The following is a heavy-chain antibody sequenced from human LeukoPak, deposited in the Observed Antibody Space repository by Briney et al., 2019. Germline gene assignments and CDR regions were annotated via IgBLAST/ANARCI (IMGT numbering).Heavy chain of an antibody. CDR1: GFTLSNAW. Sequence: GGSLRLSCAVSGFTLSNAWMSWVRQAPGKGLEWVGRIKSKTDGGTTDYAAPVKGRFTISRDDSKNTLYLQMNSLKTEDTAVYYCTTPDYYGSGSYYYFDYWGQGTLVTVSS. CDR2: IKSKTDGGTT. CDR3: TTPDYYGSGSYYYFDY. V-gene: IGHV3-15*01. D-gene: IGHD3-10*01. J-gene: IGHJ4*02.